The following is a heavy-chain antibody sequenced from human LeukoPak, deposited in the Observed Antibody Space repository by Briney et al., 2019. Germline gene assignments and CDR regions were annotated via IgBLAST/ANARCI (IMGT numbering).Heavy chain of an antibody. CDR1: GGSFSGYY. CDR3: ARHVGATDDYFDY. CDR2: INHSGST. D-gene: IGHD1-26*01. V-gene: IGHV4-34*01. Sequence: PSETLSLTCAVYGGSFSGYYWSWIRQPPGKGLEWIGEINHSGSTNYNPSLKSRVTISVDTSKNQFSLKLSFATAADTAVYYCARHVGATDDYFDYWGQGTLVTVSS. J-gene: IGHJ4*02.